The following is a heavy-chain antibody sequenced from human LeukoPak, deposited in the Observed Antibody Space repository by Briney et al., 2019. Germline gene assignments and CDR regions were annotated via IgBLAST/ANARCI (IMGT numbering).Heavy chain of an antibody. Sequence: GRSLRLCCAASGFTFSNYGMHWVRQAPGKGLEWVAVIWYDGSNKYYADSVKGRFTISRDNSKNTLYLQMSSLRAEDTAVYYCAKDYYGPSGGIDYWGQGTLVTVSS. CDR1: GFTFSNYG. J-gene: IGHJ4*02. V-gene: IGHV3-33*06. CDR2: IWYDGSNK. D-gene: IGHD3-10*01. CDR3: AKDYYGPSGGIDY.